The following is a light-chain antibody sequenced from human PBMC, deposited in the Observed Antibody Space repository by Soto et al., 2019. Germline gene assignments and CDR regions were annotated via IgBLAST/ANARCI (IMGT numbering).Light chain of an antibody. J-gene: IGLJ1*01. Sequence: QSALTQPASVSGSPGQSITISCTGSSSDIGDYDYVSWYQQHPGKAPKVLISEASNRPSGVSNRFSGSKSGNTASLTISGLQAEDEADYYCNSYATGNTRVFGTGTKLTVL. CDR3: NSYATGNTRV. V-gene: IGLV2-14*01. CDR1: SSDIGDYDY. CDR2: EAS.